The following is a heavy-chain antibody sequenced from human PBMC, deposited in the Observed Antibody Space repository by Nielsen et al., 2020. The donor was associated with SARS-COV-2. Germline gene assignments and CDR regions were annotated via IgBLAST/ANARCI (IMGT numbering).Heavy chain of an antibody. Sequence: GESLKISCAASGFTFDDYGMSWVRQAPGKGLEWVANIKQDGSEKYYVDSVKGRFTISRDNAKNSLYLQMNSLRAEDTAVYYCARDGSWATGTTEYAFDIWGQGTMVTVSS. V-gene: IGHV3-7*01. CDR3: ARDGSWATGTTEYAFDI. CDR2: IKQDGSEK. CDR1: GFTFDDYG. J-gene: IGHJ3*02. D-gene: IGHD1-1*01.